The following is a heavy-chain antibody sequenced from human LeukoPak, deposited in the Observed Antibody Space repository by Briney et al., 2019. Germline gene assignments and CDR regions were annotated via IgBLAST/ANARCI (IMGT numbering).Heavy chain of an antibody. CDR3: ARTYYYDSSGYFFDY. J-gene: IGHJ4*02. D-gene: IGHD3-22*01. CDR2: ISSSSSYI. V-gene: IGHV3-21*01. Sequence: GGSLRLSCAASGFTFSAYTMNWVRQGPGKGLEWVSSISSSSSYIYYADSVKGRFTISRDNAKNSLYLQMNSLRAEDTAVYYCARTYYYDSSGYFFDYWGQGTLVTVSS. CDR1: GFTFSAYT.